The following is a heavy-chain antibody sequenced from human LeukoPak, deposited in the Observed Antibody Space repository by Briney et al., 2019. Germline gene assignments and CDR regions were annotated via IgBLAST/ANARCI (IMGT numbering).Heavy chain of an antibody. CDR1: GDSVSSNSAA. D-gene: IGHD5-18*01. CDR3: ANHRGYSYSYYFDY. Sequence: SQTLSLTCAISGDSVSSNSAAWNWIRQSPSRALEWLGRTYYRSKWYNDYAVSVKSRITINPDTSKNQFSLQLNSVTPEDTAVYYCANHRGYSYSYYFDYWGQGTLVTVSS. V-gene: IGHV6-1*01. J-gene: IGHJ4*02. CDR2: TYYRSKWYN.